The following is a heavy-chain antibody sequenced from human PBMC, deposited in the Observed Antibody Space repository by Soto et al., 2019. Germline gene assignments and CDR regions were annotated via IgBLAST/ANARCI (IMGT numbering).Heavy chain of an antibody. J-gene: IGHJ6*03. CDR1: GFTFSSYG. V-gene: IGHV3-30*18. Sequence: QVQLVGSGGGVVQPGRSLRLSCAASGFTFSSYGMHWVRQAPGKGLEWVAVISYDGSNKYYADSVKGRFTISRDNSKNTLYLQMNSLRAEDTAVYYCAKEGNPRDPSNPPNYYMDVWGKGTTVTVSS. D-gene: IGHD1-1*01. CDR3: AKEGNPRDPSNPPNYYMDV. CDR2: ISYDGSNK.